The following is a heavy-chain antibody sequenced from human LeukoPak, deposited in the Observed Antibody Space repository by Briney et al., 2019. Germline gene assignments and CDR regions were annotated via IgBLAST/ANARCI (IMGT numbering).Heavy chain of an antibody. V-gene: IGHV3-48*01. Sequence: GGSLRLSCAASGFIFSSHSINWVRQAPGKGLEWVSYISSSSSIIYYTDSVKGRFTISRDNAKNSLYLQMNSLRAEDTAVYYCARARGHRGYSGYDQLNLGLYYYYYYMDVWGKGTTVTISS. CDR1: GFIFSSHS. J-gene: IGHJ6*03. CDR3: ARARGHRGYSGYDQLNLGLYYYYYYMDV. D-gene: IGHD5-12*01. CDR2: ISSSSSII.